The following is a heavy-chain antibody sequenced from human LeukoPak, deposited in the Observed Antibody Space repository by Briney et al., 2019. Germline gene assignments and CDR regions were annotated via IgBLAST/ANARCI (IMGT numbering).Heavy chain of an antibody. D-gene: IGHD6-13*01. CDR3: ARGVAAAGHAFDI. Sequence: SETLSLTCAVYGGSFSGYYWSWIRQPPGKGLEWIGEINHSGGTNYNPSLKSRVTISVDTSKNQFSLKLSSVTAADTAVYHCARGVAAAGHAFDIWGQGTMVTVSS. CDR2: INHSGGT. V-gene: IGHV4-34*01. J-gene: IGHJ3*02. CDR1: GGSFSGYY.